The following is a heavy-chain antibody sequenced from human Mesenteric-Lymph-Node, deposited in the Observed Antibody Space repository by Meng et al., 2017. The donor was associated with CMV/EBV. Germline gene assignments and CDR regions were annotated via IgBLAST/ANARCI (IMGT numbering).Heavy chain of an antibody. D-gene: IGHD5-12*01. CDR3: ASLRGDRGYDFGY. V-gene: IGHV3-72*01. CDR2: TANKANSYTT. Sequence: GESLKISCAASGLTLSNYAMSWVRQAPGKGLEWVGRTANKANSYTTEYAASVKGRFTISRDDSRNSLYLQINSLTTEDTAVYYCASLRGDRGYDFGYWGQGTLVTVSS. J-gene: IGHJ4*02. CDR1: GLTLSNYA.